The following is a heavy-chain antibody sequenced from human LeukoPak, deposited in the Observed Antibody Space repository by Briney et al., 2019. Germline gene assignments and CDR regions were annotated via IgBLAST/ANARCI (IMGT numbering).Heavy chain of an antibody. D-gene: IGHD3-3*01. CDR1: GYSISSGYY. CDR3: ARQNTIFGVVITFQH. Sequence: SETLSLTRTVSGYSISSGYYWGWIRQPPGKGLEWIGSIYHSGSTYYNPSLKSRVTISVDTSKNQFSLKLSSVTAADTAMYYCARQNTIFGVVITFQHWGQGTLVTVSS. CDR2: IYHSGST. V-gene: IGHV4-38-2*02. J-gene: IGHJ1*01.